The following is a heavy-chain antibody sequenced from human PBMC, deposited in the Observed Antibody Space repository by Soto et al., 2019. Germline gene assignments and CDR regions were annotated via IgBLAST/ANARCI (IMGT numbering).Heavy chain of an antibody. CDR3: NTDFKHDSSGYPFDY. CDR1: GFTFSNAW. D-gene: IGHD3-22*01. CDR2: IKSKTDGGTT. Sequence: WGTLRRSWSASGFTFSNAWMSWGRQAPGKGLEWVGRIKSKTDGGTTDYAAPVKGRFTISRDDSKNTLYLKMNSLKTEDTAVYYCNTDFKHDSSGYPFDYWGQGTLVTVYS. J-gene: IGHJ4*02. V-gene: IGHV3-15*01.